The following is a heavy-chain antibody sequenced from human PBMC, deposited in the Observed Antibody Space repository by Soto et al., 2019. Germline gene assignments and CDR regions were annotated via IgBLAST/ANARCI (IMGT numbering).Heavy chain of an antibody. CDR3: ARGKGNIPVYGMDV. Sequence: PGGSLRLSCTASGVTFRSYGMHWVRQAPGKGLEWVAVLSYDGSNKYYADSVKGRFTISRDNSKNTLYLQMNSLRAEDTAVYYCARGKGNIPVYGMDVWGQGTTVTVSS. D-gene: IGHD6-13*01. V-gene: IGHV3-30*19. CDR1: GVTFRSYG. J-gene: IGHJ6*02. CDR2: LSYDGSNK.